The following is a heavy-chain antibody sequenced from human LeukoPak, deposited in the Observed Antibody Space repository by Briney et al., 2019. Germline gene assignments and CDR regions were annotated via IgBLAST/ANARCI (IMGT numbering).Heavy chain of an antibody. Sequence: ASVKVSCKASGGTFSSYAISWVRQAPGQGLEWMGGIIPIFGTANYAQKFQGRVTITADESTSTAYMELSSLRSEDTAVYYCARDPDYYDSSGYPDDFQHWGQGTLVTVSS. J-gene: IGHJ1*01. D-gene: IGHD3-22*01. CDR1: GGTFSSYA. V-gene: IGHV1-69*13. CDR3: ARDPDYYDSSGYPDDFQH. CDR2: IIPIFGTA.